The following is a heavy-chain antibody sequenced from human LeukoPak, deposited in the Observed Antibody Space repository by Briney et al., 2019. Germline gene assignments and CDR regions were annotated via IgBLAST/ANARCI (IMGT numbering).Heavy chain of an antibody. D-gene: IGHD3-10*01. Sequence: GGSLRLSCAASGFTFSSYNMNWVRQAPGKGLEWVSSISSSSSYIYYADSVKGRFTISRDNAKKSLDLQMNSLRAEDTAVYYCARDLLGYNNHYMDVWGKGTTVTVSS. CDR2: ISSSSSYI. CDR3: ARDLLGYNNHYMDV. J-gene: IGHJ6*03. CDR1: GFTFSSYN. V-gene: IGHV3-21*01.